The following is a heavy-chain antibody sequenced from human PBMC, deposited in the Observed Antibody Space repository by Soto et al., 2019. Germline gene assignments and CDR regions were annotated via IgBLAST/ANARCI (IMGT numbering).Heavy chain of an antibody. CDR1: GGSISIYY. D-gene: IGHD3-22*01. CDR2: IYYSGST. J-gene: IGHJ5*02. V-gene: IGHV4-39*07. CDR3: ARGINYYDSSGDSWFDP. Sequence: PSETLSLTCTVSGGSISIYYWGWIRQPPGKGLEWIGSIYYSGSTYYNPSLKSRVTISVDTSKNQFSLKLSSVTAADTAVYYCARGINYYDSSGDSWFDPWGQGTLVTVSS.